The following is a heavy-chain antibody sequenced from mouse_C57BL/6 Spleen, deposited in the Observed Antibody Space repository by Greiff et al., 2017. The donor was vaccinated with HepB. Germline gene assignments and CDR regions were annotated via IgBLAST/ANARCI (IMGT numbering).Heavy chain of an antibody. CDR3: TRGLTKAY. CDR1: GYTFTDYE. Sequence: VQLQQSGAELVRPGASVTLSCKASGYTFTDYEMHWVKQTPVHGLEWIGAIDPETGGTAYNQKFKGKAILTADKSSSTAYMELRSLTSEDSAVYYCTRGLTKAYWGQGTLVTVSA. J-gene: IGHJ3*01. CDR2: IDPETGGT. V-gene: IGHV1-15*01. D-gene: IGHD2-12*01.